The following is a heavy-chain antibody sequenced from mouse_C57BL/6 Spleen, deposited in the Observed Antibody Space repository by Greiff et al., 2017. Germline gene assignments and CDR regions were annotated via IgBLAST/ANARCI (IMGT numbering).Heavy chain of an antibody. V-gene: IGHV1-22*01. J-gene: IGHJ3*01. D-gene: IGHD2-4*01. CDR3: ARSRYEYDAWFAY. Sequence: VQLKESGPELVKPGASVKMSCKASGYTFTDYNMHWVKQRHGKNLEWIGYINPNNGGTSYNQKFKGKATLSVYKSSSTAYRELRSLTSEDSAVYYCARSRYEYDAWFAYWGQGTLVSVSA. CDR2: INPNNGGT. CDR1: GYTFTDYN.